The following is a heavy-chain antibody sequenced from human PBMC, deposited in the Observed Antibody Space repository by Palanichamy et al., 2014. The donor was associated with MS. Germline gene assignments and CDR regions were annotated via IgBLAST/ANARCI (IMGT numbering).Heavy chain of an antibody. J-gene: IGHJ4*02. D-gene: IGHD4-11*01. CDR3: ARDRDYNADY. V-gene: IGHV3-48*01. CDR1: GFTFSTYS. Sequence: EVQLVESGGGLVQPGGSLRLSCAASGFTFSTYSMNWVRQAPGKGLEWISYISSSSSTIHYADSVKGRFTISRDNAKNSLYLQMNSLRAEDTAVYYCARDRDYNADYWGQGTLVTVSS. CDR2: ISSSSSTI.